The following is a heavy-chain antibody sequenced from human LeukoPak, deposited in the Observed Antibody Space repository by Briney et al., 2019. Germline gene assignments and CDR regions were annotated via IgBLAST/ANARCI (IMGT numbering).Heavy chain of an antibody. D-gene: IGHD5-24*01. CDR2: INPSGGST. Sequence: ASVKVSYKASGYTFTSYYMHWVRQAPGQGLEWMGIINPSGGSTSYAQKFQGRVTMTRDTSTSTVYMELSSLRSEDTAVYYCARSDVEMATVPHFDYWGQGTLVTVSS. J-gene: IGHJ4*02. CDR1: GYTFTSYY. V-gene: IGHV1-46*01. CDR3: ARSDVEMATVPHFDY.